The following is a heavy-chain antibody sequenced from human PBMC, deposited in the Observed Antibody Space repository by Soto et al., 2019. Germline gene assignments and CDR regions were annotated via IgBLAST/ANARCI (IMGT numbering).Heavy chain of an antibody. CDR3: ASSLYYDFWSGYYTGPNYYYMDV. D-gene: IGHD3-3*01. CDR1: GYIFINYH. CDR2: MNPNSGNT. V-gene: IGHV1-8*02. Sequence: ASVKVSCKASGYIFINYHIHWVRQAPGQGLEWMGWMNPNSGNTSYAQKFQGRVTMTRNTSISTAYMELSSLRSEDTAVYYCASSLYYDFWSGYYTGPNYYYMDVWGKGTTVTVSS. J-gene: IGHJ6*03.